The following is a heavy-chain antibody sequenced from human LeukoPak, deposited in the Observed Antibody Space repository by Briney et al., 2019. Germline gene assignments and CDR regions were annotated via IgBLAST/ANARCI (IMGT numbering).Heavy chain of an antibody. Sequence: GGSLRLSCAASGFTLNSYAMHWVRQAPGRGLEWVAVISYDSSNYYYADSVKGRFTISRDNAKNSLYLQMNSLRAEDTAVYYCAREPSEGTFDIWGQGTMVTVSS. CDR1: GFTLNSYA. CDR3: AREPSEGTFDI. V-gene: IGHV3-30-3*01. J-gene: IGHJ3*02. D-gene: IGHD3-10*01. CDR2: ISYDSSNY.